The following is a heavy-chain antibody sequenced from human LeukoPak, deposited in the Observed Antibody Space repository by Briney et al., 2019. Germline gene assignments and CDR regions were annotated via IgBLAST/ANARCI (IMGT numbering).Heavy chain of an antibody. Sequence: KTSESLSLTCTVSGGSISSSTYYWGWIRQPPGKGPEWIGSIYYSMNTYYNPSLKSRVTISVDTSKNQFSLKLSSVTAADTAVYYCATSRNSGWYNPFDYWGQGTLVIVSS. J-gene: IGHJ4*02. D-gene: IGHD6-19*01. V-gene: IGHV4-39*01. CDR1: GGSISSSTYY. CDR2: IYYSMNT. CDR3: ATSRNSGWYNPFDY.